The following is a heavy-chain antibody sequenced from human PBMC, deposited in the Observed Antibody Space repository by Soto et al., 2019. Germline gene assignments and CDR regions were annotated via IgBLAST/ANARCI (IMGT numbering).Heavy chain of an antibody. CDR1: GGTFSSYA. D-gene: IGHD3-9*01. J-gene: IGHJ6*02. CDR2: IIPIFGTA. Sequence: QVQLVQSGAEVKKPGSSVKVSCKASGGTFSSYAISWVRQAPGQGLEWMGGIIPIFGTANYAQKIQGRVTITADKSTSTAYMELSSLRSEDTAVYYCARAHLPYYDILTGYYYYGMDVWGQGTTVTVSS. V-gene: IGHV1-69*06. CDR3: ARAHLPYYDILTGYYYYGMDV.